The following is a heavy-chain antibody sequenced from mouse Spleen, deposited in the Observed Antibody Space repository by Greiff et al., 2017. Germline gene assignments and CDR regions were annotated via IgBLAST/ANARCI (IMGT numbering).Heavy chain of an antibody. J-gene: IGHJ4*01. Sequence: VKLQESGPGLVAPSQSLSITCTVSGFSLTSYGVHWVRQPPGKGLEWLVVIWSDGSTTYNSALKSRLSISKDNSKSQVFLKMNSLQTDDTAMYYCARNRDGNYGYYAMDYWGQGTSVTVSS. CDR2: IWSDGST. V-gene: IGHV2-6*02. CDR3: ARNRDGNYGYYAMDY. D-gene: IGHD2-1*01. CDR1: GFSLTSYG.